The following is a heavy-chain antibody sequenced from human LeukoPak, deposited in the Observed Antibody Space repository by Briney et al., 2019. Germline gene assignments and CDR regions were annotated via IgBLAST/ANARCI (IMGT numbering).Heavy chain of an antibody. CDR3: ARGISGGNSRGKYYFDY. J-gene: IGHJ4*02. CDR1: GFTFSSYA. CDR2: ISYDGSNK. Sequence: GRSLRLSCAASGFTFSSYAMHWVRQAPGKGLEWVAVISYDGSNKYYADSVKGRFTISRDNSKNTLYLQMNSLRAEDTAVYYCARGISGGNSRGKYYFDYRGQGTLVTVSS. V-gene: IGHV3-30-3*01. D-gene: IGHD4-23*01.